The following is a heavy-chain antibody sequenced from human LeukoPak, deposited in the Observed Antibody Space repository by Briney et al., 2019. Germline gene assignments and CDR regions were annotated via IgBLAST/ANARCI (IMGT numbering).Heavy chain of an antibody. CDR2: MSSGGSTI. D-gene: IGHD3-10*01. V-gene: IGHV3-48*01. CDR3: AKGYFYGSGTLDY. J-gene: IGHJ4*02. CDR1: GFTFSPYS. Sequence: GGSLRLSCAASGFTFSPYSVNWVRQAPGKGLEWVSYMSSGGSTIYYADSVKGRFTISRDNSKNTLYLQMNSLRAEDTAVYYCAKGYFYGSGTLDYWGQGTLVTVSS.